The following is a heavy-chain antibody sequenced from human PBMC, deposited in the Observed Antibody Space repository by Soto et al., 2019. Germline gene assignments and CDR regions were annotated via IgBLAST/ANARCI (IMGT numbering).Heavy chain of an antibody. V-gene: IGHV3-64*02. CDR3: AIARCGSGACCYFAQ. CDR1: GFTFSSYN. CDR2: ISRSGDRT. D-gene: IGHD2-8*02. J-gene: IGHJ4*02. Sequence: EVQLVESGEGLVQPGGSLRLSCAASGFTFSSYNIHWIRQAPGKGLEFVSAISRSGDRTYYGDSVKGRFTITRDNSKNTVWVQMGGLRAEDIAVYYLAIARCGSGACCYFAQWGRGALVSVSS.